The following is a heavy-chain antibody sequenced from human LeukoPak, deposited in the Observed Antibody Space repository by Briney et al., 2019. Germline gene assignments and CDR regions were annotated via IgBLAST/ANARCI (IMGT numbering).Heavy chain of an antibody. CDR2: ISVKGNI. J-gene: IGHJ4*02. D-gene: IGHD2-15*01. CDR1: GFTLSSYS. V-gene: IGHV3-23*01. CDR3: AKAPVTTCSGAYCYPFDY. Sequence: RQSLRLSWAASGFTLSSYSMSWVRQLPGKGLGWVAAISVKGNIYHAVSGQGPFTMSRDSSKNTLYLQMTSLRAGDAAVYYCAKAPVTTCSGAYCYPFDYWRQGTLVSVSS.